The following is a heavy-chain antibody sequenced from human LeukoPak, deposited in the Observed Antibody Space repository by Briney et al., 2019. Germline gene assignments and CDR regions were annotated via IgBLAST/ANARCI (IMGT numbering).Heavy chain of an antibody. CDR1: GFTFSSYS. V-gene: IGHV3-21*01. Sequence: PGGSLRLSCAASGFTFSSYSMNWVRQAPGKGLEWVSSISSSSSYIYYADSVKGRFTISRDSAKNSLYLQMNSLRAEDTAVYYCAREVDYGDGGSAFDIWGQGTMVTVSS. CDR3: AREVDYGDGGSAFDI. CDR2: ISSSSSYI. D-gene: IGHD4-17*01. J-gene: IGHJ3*02.